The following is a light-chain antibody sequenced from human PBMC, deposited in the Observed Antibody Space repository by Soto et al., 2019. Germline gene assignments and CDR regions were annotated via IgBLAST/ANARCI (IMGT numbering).Light chain of an antibody. CDR3: HQRSDWHT. V-gene: IGKV3-11*01. CDR1: QSVSSH. Sequence: EIVLTQSPATLSLSPGERATLSCRASQSVSSHLAWYQQKPGQAPRLLIYDASNRATGIPARFSGSGFGTDFTLTISSLEPEDFAVYYCHQRSDWHTFGQGTKLEIK. J-gene: IGKJ2*01. CDR2: DAS.